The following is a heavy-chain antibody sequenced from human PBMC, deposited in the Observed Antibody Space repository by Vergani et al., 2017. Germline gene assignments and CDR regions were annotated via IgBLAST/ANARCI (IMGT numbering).Heavy chain of an antibody. J-gene: IGHJ6*02. D-gene: IGHD2-8*01. Sequence: VQLQQWGPGLVKPSQSLSLTCTVSGGSISGVSYYLSWVRQAPGKGLEWVAFIGSSGPYINYADSVKGRFIISRDNTNNSLFLQLRSLRAEDAAVYYCARDCTSGGCPDNYGMDVWGQGATVTVSS. CDR1: GGSISGVSYY. V-gene: IGHV3-21*06. CDR3: ARDCTSGGCPDNYGMDV. CDR2: IGSSGPYI.